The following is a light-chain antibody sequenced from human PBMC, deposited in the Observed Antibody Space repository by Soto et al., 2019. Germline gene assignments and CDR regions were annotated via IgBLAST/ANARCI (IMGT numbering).Light chain of an antibody. CDR3: QAWDSSFVV. J-gene: IGLJ2*01. V-gene: IGLV3-1*01. Sequence: SYELTQPPSVSVSPGRTASITCSGDKLGDKYACWYQQKPGQSPVLVIYQDNQRPSGIPERFSGSNSGNTATLTISGTQAMDEADYYCQAWDSSFVVFGGGTKLTVL. CDR2: QDN. CDR1: KLGDKY.